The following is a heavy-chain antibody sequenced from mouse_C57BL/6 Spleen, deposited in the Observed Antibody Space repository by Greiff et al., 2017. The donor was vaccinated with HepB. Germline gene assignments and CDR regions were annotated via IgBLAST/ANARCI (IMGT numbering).Heavy chain of an antibody. CDR1: GYTFTSYW. J-gene: IGHJ1*03. Sequence: QVQLQQPGAELVRPGTSVKLSCKASGYTFTSYWMHWVKQRPGQGLEWIGVIDPSDSYTNYNQKFKGKATLTVDTSSSTAYMQLSSLTSEDSAVYYCARGREYFDVWGTGTTVTVSS. CDR3: ARGREYFDV. CDR2: IDPSDSYT. V-gene: IGHV1-59*01.